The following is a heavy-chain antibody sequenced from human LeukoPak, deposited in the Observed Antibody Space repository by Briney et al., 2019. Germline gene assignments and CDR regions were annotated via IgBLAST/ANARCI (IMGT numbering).Heavy chain of an antibody. J-gene: IGHJ4*02. CDR3: ARHDPYPSQIAVAGTGFDY. V-gene: IGHV4-34*01. CDR1: GGSFSGXY. D-gene: IGHD6-19*01. Sequence: LXLTXAVYGGSFSGXYWSWVRQPPGKXLEWIGEINHSGSTNYNPSLKSRVTISVDTSKNQFSLKLSSVTAADTAVYYCARHDPYPSQIAVAGTGFDYWGQGTLVTVSS. CDR2: INHSGST.